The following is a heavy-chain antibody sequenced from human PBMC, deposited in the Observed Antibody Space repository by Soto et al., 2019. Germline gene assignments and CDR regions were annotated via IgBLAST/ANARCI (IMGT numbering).Heavy chain of an antibody. CDR3: ARFPYYYGSGSNYGMDV. V-gene: IGHV5-10-1*01. J-gene: IGHJ6*02. Sequence: PGESLKISCKGSGYSFTSYWISWVRQMPGKGLEWMGRIDPSDSYTNYSPSFQGHVTISADKSISTAYLQWSSLKASDTAMYYCARFPYYYGSGSNYGMDVWGQGTTVTVS. D-gene: IGHD3-10*01. CDR2: IDPSDSYT. CDR1: GYSFTSYW.